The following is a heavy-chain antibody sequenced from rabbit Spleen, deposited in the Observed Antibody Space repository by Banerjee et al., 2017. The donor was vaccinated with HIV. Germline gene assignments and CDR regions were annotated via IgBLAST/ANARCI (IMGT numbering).Heavy chain of an antibody. Sequence: QEQLVESGGGLVQPGASLTLTCTASGVSFSGDSYMCWVRQAPGKGLEWIACIDIGSSGFTYFATWAKGRFTISKTSSTTVTLQMTSLTAADTATYFCARDTSSSFSSYGMDLWGPGTLVTVS. V-gene: IGHV1S45*01. CDR1: GVSFSGDSY. CDR2: IDIGSSGFT. CDR3: ARDTSSSFSSYGMDL. D-gene: IGHD1-1*01. J-gene: IGHJ6*01.